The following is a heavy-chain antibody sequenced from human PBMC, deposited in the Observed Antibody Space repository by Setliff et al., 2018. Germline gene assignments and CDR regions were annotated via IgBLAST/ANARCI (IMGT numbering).Heavy chain of an antibody. CDR3: AIGGSPDCSTAGCRYGDYVY. Sequence: ASVKVSCKESGEKFTNYYINWVRQAPGKGLEWMGIINPRAGTTSYAQKLQGRVTMTRYTSTNTVYMELSSLRSEDTAVYYCAIGGSPDCSTAGCRYGDYVYWGQGTQVTVSS. J-gene: IGHJ4*02. CDR1: GEKFTNYY. D-gene: IGHD2-2*01. CDR2: INPRAGTT. V-gene: IGHV1-46*03.